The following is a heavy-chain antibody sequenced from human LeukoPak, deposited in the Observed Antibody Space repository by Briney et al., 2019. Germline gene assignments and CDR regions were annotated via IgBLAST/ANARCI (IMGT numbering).Heavy chain of an antibody. CDR3: XXXXXGWLKNGMDV. V-gene: IGHV4-39*01. CDR2: IYYSGST. Sequence: KPSETLSLTCTVSGGSISSSSYYWGWIRQPPGKGLEWIGSIYYSGSTYYNPSLKSRVTISVDTSKNQFSLKLSSVTAADTAVYXXXXXXXGWLKNGMDVWGQGTTVTVSS. D-gene: IGHD6-19*01. J-gene: IGHJ6*02. CDR1: GGSISSSSYY.